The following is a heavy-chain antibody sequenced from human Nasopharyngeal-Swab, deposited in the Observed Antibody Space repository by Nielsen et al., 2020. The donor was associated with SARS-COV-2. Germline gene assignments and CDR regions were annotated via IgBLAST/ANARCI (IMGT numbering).Heavy chain of an antibody. CDR2: IHSSGST. V-gene: IGHV4-61*01. CDR3: ARDIGVGLLDAFDI. D-gene: IGHD2/OR15-2a*01. Sequence: SETLSLTCTVSGGTVSGGSISSYYWSWIRQPPGKGLEWIGYIHSSGSTKYNPSLKSRVTISVDTSKNQFSLKLSSVTAADTAVYYCARDIGVGLLDAFDIWGQGTMVTVSS. J-gene: IGHJ3*02. CDR1: GGTVSGGSISSYY.